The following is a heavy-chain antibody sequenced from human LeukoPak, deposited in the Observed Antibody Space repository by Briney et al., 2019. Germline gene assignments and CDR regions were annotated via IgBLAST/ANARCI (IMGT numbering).Heavy chain of an antibody. CDR3: ARLRTGYGEYFDY. J-gene: IGHJ4*02. CDR1: GYTFTSYD. V-gene: IGHV1-8*01. Sequence: ASVKVSCKASGYTFTSYDINWVRQAPGQGLEWMGWMNPNSGNTGYAQKFQGRVTMTSNTSISTAYMELSSLISEDTAVYYCARLRTGYGEYFDYWGQGTLVTVSS. CDR2: MNPNSGNT. D-gene: IGHD3/OR15-3a*01.